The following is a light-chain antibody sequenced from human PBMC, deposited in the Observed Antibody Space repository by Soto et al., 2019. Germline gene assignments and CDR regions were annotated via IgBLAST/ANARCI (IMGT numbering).Light chain of an antibody. CDR1: SSNIGAGYD. V-gene: IGLV1-40*01. CDR2: GNS. J-gene: IGLJ2*01. CDR3: QSYDSSLSAYVV. Sequence: QSVLTQPPSVSGAPGQRVTISCTGSSSNIGAGYDVHWYQQLPGTAPKLLIYGNSNRPSGVPDRFSGSKSGTSASLAITGLRAEAEADYYCQSYDSSLSAYVVFGGGTKLTVL.